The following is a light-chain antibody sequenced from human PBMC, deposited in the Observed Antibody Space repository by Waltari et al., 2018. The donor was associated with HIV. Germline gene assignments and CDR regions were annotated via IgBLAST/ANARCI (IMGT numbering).Light chain of an antibody. CDR2: EVN. J-gene: IGLJ2*01. CDR1: NSDIGNSDY. Sequence: QSALTQPPSASGSPGQSVTISCTGTNSDIGNSDYVAWYQQHPGKPPKLIISEVNNRPSGVPNRFSGSKSGNTASLTVSGLQAEDEAAYYCSSYAGTNDFYVIFGGGTKLTVL. V-gene: IGLV2-8*01. CDR3: SSYAGTNDFYVI.